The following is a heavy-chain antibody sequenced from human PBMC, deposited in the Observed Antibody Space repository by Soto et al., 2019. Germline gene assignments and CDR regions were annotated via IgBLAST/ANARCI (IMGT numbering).Heavy chain of an antibody. CDR1: GFTFSSYP. Sequence: EVQLLESGGGLVQPGGSLRLSCAASGFTFSSYPMTWVRQAPGKGLEWVSVISGSGGSTYYADSVKGRFTISRDNSKNTLYLQMNSLRAEDTAVYYCAKVRVAGRGYFDYWGQGTLVTVSS. J-gene: IGHJ4*02. CDR3: AKVRVAGRGYFDY. D-gene: IGHD6-19*01. V-gene: IGHV3-23*01. CDR2: ISGSGGST.